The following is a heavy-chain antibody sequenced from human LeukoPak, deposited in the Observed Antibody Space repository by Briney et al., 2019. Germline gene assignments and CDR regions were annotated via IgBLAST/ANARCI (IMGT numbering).Heavy chain of an antibody. D-gene: IGHD3-9*01. J-gene: IGHJ4*02. CDR1: GYTFTSYA. V-gene: IGHV1-18*01. CDR3: ARGGVTYYDILTGYYGVDY. Sequence: ASVKLSCTASGYTFTSYAISWVRQAPGQGLEWMGWISAYNGNTNYAQTLQGRVTMTTDTSTSTAYMELRSLRADDTAVYYCARGGVTYYDILTGYYGVDYWGQGTLVTVSS. CDR2: ISAYNGNT.